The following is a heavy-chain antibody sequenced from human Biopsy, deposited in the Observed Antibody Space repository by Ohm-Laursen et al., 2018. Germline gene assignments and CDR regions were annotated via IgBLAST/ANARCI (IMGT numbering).Heavy chain of an antibody. CDR2: ILPFYGTT. Sequence: SVKVSCKVSGGTFTMFPISWVRQTPGQGLEWMGAILPFYGTTNFAQKFQGRVTLTADGSTSTAYMELSSLRSEDTGVYYCASSDGRSGFDYWGQGTLVTVSS. CDR1: GGTFTMFP. J-gene: IGHJ4*02. V-gene: IGHV1-69*13. D-gene: IGHD3-10*01. CDR3: ASSDGRSGFDY.